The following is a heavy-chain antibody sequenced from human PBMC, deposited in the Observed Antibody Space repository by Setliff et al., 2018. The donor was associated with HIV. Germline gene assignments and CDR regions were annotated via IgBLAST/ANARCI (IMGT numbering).Heavy chain of an antibody. CDR1: GFTFSDYY. Sequence: GGSLRLSCAASGFTFSDYYMSWLRQAPGKGLEWVSYISSRGTTIYYAGSVKGRFTISRDNAKNSLYLQMNGLRAEDTALYYCAREKQGPNYYDSSGFSFDFWGQGALVTVSS. CDR3: AREKQGPNYYDSSGFSFDF. D-gene: IGHD3-22*01. V-gene: IGHV3-11*01. CDR2: ISSRGTTI. J-gene: IGHJ4*02.